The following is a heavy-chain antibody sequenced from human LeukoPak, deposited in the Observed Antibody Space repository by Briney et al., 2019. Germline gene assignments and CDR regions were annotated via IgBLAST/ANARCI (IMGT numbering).Heavy chain of an antibody. Sequence: ASVKVSCKASGYTFTGYYMHWVRQAPGQGLEWMGWINPNSGGTNYAQKFQGWVTMTRDTSISTAYMELSRLRSDDTAVYYCARDRAPSIAAAGGIDYWGXGTLVTXSS. V-gene: IGHV1-2*04. D-gene: IGHD6-13*01. CDR2: INPNSGGT. CDR3: ARDRAPSIAAAGGIDY. CDR1: GYTFTGYY. J-gene: IGHJ4*01.